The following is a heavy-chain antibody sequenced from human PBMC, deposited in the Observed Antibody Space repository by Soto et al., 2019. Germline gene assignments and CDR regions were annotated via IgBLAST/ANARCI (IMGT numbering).Heavy chain of an antibody. J-gene: IGHJ4*02. D-gene: IGHD3-3*01. CDR1: GGSFDGYY. CDR2: IHHSGST. CDR3: ARGVDSWSGSLF. V-gene: IGHV4-34*01. Sequence: PSQTLSLTCALYGGSFDGYYWRWIRQSPGKGLEWNGEIHHSGSTKYNPSLKSRVSLSVDTSTKQFSLKMTSMTAADRGVSSCARGVDSWSGSLFWVQGTPVTVSS.